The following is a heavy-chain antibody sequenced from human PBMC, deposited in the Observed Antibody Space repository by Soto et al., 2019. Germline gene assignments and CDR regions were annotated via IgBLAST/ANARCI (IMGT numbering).Heavy chain of an antibody. D-gene: IGHD5-12*01. J-gene: IGHJ6*02. CDR2: IYYSGST. V-gene: IGHV4-59*01. Sequence: SETLSLTCTVSGGSISNYYWTWIRQPPGKGLEWIGYIYYSGSTNYNPSLKSRVTISVDTSKNQFSLKLSSVTAADTAVYYCASVSGYSGYDYNYYYGMDVWGQGTTVTVSS. CDR3: ASVSGYSGYDYNYYYGMDV. CDR1: GGSISNYY.